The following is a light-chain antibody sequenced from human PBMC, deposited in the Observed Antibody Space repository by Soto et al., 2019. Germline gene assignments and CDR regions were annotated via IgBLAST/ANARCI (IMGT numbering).Light chain of an antibody. V-gene: IGKV3-11*01. Sequence: EIVLTQSPATLSLSPGERATLSCRASQSVSSYLAWYQQKPGQAPRLLIYDASNRATGIPARFSGSGSRKDYNLNIRRLEPKDFAVVSGQRRSNWPSTFGGGTKVEIK. CDR1: QSVSSY. CDR2: DAS. J-gene: IGKJ4*01. CDR3: QRRSNWPST.